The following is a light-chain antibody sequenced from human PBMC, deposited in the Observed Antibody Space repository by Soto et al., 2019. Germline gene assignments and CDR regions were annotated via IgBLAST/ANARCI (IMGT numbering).Light chain of an antibody. CDR3: CSYAGSSSFYV. CDR2: EGS. CDR1: SSDVGSYNL. V-gene: IGLV2-23*01. J-gene: IGLJ1*01. Sequence: QSALTQPASVSGSPGQSITISCTGTSSDVGSYNLVSWYQQHPGKAPKLMIYEGSNRPSGVSNRFSGSKSGNTASLTISGLQAEDEADYYCCSYAGSSSFYVLGTGTNFTVL.